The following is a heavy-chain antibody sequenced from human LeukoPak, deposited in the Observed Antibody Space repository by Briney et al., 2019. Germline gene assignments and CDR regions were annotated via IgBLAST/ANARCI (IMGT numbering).Heavy chain of an antibody. CDR3: AKDPQNAMVRGVMGY. J-gene: IGHJ4*02. V-gene: IGHV3-23*01. CDR2: ISGSGGST. Sequence: PGGSLRLSCAASGFTFSSYAMSWVRQAPGKGLEWVSAISGSGGSTYYADSVKGRFTISRDNSKNTLYLQMNGLRAEDTAVYYCAKDPQNAMVRGVMGYWGQGTLVTVSS. D-gene: IGHD3-10*01. CDR1: GFTFSSYA.